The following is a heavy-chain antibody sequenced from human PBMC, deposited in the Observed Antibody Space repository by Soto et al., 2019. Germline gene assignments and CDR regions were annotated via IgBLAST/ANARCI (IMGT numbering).Heavy chain of an antibody. CDR1: GFTFSSYG. V-gene: IGHV3-30*18. CDR3: AKETPDY. CDR2: ISYDGSNK. J-gene: IGHJ4*02. Sequence: WGSLRLSCAASGFTFSSYGMHWVRQAPGKGLEWVAVISYDGSNKYYADSVKGRFTISRDNSKNTLYLQMNSLRAEDTAVYYCAKETPDYWGQGTLVTVSS.